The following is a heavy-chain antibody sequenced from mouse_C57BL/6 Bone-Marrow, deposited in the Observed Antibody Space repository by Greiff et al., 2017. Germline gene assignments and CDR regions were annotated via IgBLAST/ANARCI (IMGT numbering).Heavy chain of an antibody. D-gene: IGHD1-1*01. CDR3: ARGYYYGSSFDY. J-gene: IGHJ2*01. Sequence: QVQLQQPGAELVKPGASVKLSCKASGYTFTSYWMQWVKQRPGQGLEWIGEIDPSDSYTNYNQKFKGKATLTVDTSSSTAYMQLSSLTSEDSAVYYCARGYYYGSSFDYWGQGTTLTVPS. CDR1: GYTFTSYW. CDR2: IDPSDSYT. V-gene: IGHV1-50*01.